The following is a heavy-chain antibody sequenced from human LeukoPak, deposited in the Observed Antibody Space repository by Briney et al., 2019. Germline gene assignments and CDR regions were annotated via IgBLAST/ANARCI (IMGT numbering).Heavy chain of an antibody. CDR3: ARVVRMDAFDI. CDR2: IYYSGST. V-gene: IGHV4-39*01. D-gene: IGHD3-22*01. CDR1: GGSISSSSYY. J-gene: IGHJ3*02. Sequence: PSETLSLTCTVSGGSISSSSYYWAWIRQPPGKGLEWIGSIYYSGSTYYNPSLKSRVTISVDTSKNQFSLKLSSVTAADTAMFYCARVVRMDAFDIWGQGTMVTVSS.